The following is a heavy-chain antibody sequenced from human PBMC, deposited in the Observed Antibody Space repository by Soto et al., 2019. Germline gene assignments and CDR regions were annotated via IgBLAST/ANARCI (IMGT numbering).Heavy chain of an antibody. D-gene: IGHD3-22*01. CDR2: IYYSGST. J-gene: IGHJ4*02. V-gene: IGHV4-30-4*01. CDR3: ARRPAYSYYYGSSGYLDY. Sequence: PSETLSLTCTVSGGSISSGDYYWSWIRQPPGKGLEWIGYIYYSGSTYYNPSLKSRVTISVDTSKNQFSLKLSSVTAADTAVYYCARRPAYSYYYGSSGYLDYWGQGTLVTVSS. CDR1: GGSISSGDYY.